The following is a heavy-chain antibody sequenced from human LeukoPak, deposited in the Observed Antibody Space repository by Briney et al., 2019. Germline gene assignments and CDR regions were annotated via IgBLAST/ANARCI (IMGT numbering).Heavy chain of an antibody. CDR1: GYSISSGYY. J-gene: IGHJ4*02. D-gene: IGHD6-19*01. CDR2: IYNSGST. CDR3: ARNSSGWHFDD. Sequence: SETLSLTCAVSGYSISSGYYWGWIRQPPGKGLEWIGSIYNSGSTHCNPSLKSRVTISADTSKNQFSLKMTSVTAADTAVYYCARNSSGWHFDDWGQGTLVSVSS. V-gene: IGHV4-38-2*01.